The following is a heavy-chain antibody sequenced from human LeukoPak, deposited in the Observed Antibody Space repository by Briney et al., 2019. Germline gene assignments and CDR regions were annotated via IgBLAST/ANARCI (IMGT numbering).Heavy chain of an antibody. CDR1: GDSVSSNSAA. V-gene: IGHV6-1*01. J-gene: IGHJ6*02. CDR2: TYYRSKWYN. CDR3: ARDEPQDCSGGSCYSGFGYYYGMDV. Sequence: SQTLSLTCAISGDSVSSNSAAWNWIRQSPSRGLEWLGRTYYRSKWYNDYAVSVKRRIPINPDTSKNQFSLQLNSVTPEDTAVYYCARDEPQDCSGGSCYSGFGYYYGMDVWGQGTTVTVSS. D-gene: IGHD2-15*01.